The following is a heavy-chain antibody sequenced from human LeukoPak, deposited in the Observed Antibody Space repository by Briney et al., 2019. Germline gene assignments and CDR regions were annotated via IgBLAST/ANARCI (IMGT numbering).Heavy chain of an antibody. CDR3: ARDRNNWNDVGGY. D-gene: IGHD1-20*01. V-gene: IGHV1-18*04. J-gene: IGHJ4*02. CDR1: GYTFTGYY. Sequence: GASVKVSCKASGYTFTGYYMHWVRQAPGQGLEWMGWISAYNGNTNYAQKLQGRVTMTTDTSTSTAYMELRSLRSDDTAVYYCARDRNNWNDVGGYWGQGTLVTVSS. CDR2: ISAYNGNT.